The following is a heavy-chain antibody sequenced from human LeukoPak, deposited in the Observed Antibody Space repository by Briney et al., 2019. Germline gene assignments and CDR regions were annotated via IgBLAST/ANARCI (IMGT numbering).Heavy chain of an antibody. Sequence: PSETLSLTCTVSGGSVSDYYWSWIRQSPGKGLEWIGYIYYTGSTSYNPSLRSRVTMSADTSKNQFSLKLRTVTAADTAVYYCARVTGYMIEDYFDYWGQGTLVTVSS. J-gene: IGHJ4*02. CDR3: ARVTGYMIEDYFDY. CDR1: GGSVSDYY. CDR2: IYYTGST. D-gene: IGHD3-22*01. V-gene: IGHV4-59*02.